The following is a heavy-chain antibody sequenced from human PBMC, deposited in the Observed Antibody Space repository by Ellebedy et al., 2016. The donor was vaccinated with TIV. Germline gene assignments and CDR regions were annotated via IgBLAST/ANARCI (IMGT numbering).Heavy chain of an antibody. CDR3: ARTGNGIAAAGRHIDY. V-gene: IGHV4-34*01. CDR1: GGSFSGYY. J-gene: IGHJ4*02. CDR2: INHSGST. D-gene: IGHD6-13*01. Sequence: MPSETLSLTCAVYGGSFSGYYWSWIRQPPGKGLEWIGEINHSGSTNYNPSLKSRVTISVDTSKNQFSLKLSSVTAADTAVYYCARTGNGIAAAGRHIDYWGQGTLVTVSS.